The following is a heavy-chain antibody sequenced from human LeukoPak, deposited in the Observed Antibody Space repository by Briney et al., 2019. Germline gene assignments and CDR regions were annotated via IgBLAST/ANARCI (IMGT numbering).Heavy chain of an antibody. D-gene: IGHD3-16*01. V-gene: IGHV1-69*02. CDR3: ASEGGTARGGYFDY. J-gene: IGHJ4*02. Sequence: ASVKVSCKASGGTFSSYTISWVRQAPGQGLEWMGRIIPILGIANYAQRFQGRVTITADKSTSTAYMELSSLRSEDTAVYYCASEGGTARGGYFDYWGQGTLVTVSS. CDR2: IIPILGIA. CDR1: GGTFSSYT.